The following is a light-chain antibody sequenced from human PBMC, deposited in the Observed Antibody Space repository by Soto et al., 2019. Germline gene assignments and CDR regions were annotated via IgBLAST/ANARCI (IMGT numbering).Light chain of an antibody. CDR1: QSVSRF. CDR3: QQRSNWPFT. Sequence: ETVLTQSPATLSLSPGERATLSCRASQSVSRFLAWYQQKPGQAPRLLIYDASNRATGIPARFSGSGSGTDFTLTISSLEPEDFAVYYCQQRSNWPFTFGGGTKVDI. V-gene: IGKV3-11*01. CDR2: DAS. J-gene: IGKJ4*01.